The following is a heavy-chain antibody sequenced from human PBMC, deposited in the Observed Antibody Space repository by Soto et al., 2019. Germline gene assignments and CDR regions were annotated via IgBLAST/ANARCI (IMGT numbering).Heavy chain of an antibody. V-gene: IGHV1-2*02. CDR3: ARGGDSSGWHY. J-gene: IGHJ4*02. CDR1: GYTFTGYY. CDR2: INPDNGGT. Sequence: EASVKVSCKASGYTFTGYYIHWVRQAPGQGLEWMGWINPDNGGTNYAQIFQGRVTVTRDMSTSSVYMVLSRLRSDDTAVYYCARGGDSSGWHYWGQGTLVTVSS. D-gene: IGHD6-19*01.